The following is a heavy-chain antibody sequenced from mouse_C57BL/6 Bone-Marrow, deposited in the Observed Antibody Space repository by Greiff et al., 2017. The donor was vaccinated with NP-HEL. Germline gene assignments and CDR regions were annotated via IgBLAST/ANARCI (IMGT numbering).Heavy chain of an antibody. CDR1: GYTFTDYE. D-gene: IGHD3-2*02. J-gene: IGHJ3*01. Sequence: VKLMESGAELVRPGASVTLSCKASGYTFTDYEMHWVKQTPVHGLEWIGAIDPETGGTAYNQKFKGKAILTADKSSSTAYMELRSLTSEDSAVYYCTRSGGQAWFAYWGQGTLVTVSA. V-gene: IGHV1-15*01. CDR3: TRSGGQAWFAY. CDR2: IDPETGGT.